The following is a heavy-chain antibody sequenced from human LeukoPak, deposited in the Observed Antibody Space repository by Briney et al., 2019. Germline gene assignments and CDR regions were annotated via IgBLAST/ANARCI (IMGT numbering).Heavy chain of an antibody. V-gene: IGHV4-39*01. Sequence: PSETLSLTCTVSGGSISSSHYYWGWIRQTPGKGREWLGTIYYSGTTYYNPSLESRVTISEDTSKNQFSLTLRSVTAADTAVYYCARQISDYYYYYIDVWGKGTTVTVSS. CDR1: GGSISSSHYY. D-gene: IGHD3-10*01. J-gene: IGHJ6*03. CDR3: ARQISDYYYYYIDV. CDR2: IYYSGTT.